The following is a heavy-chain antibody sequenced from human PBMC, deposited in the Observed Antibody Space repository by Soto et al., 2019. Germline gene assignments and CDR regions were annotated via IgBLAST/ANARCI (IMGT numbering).Heavy chain of an antibody. Sequence: LVESGGGVVQPGGSLRLSCVASGSIFSGDGMHWVGQAPGKGLEWVAVIWDDGSNKYYADSVKGRFTISRDNSKNMLYLQMDSLRAEDTAVYYCARDGIGGTVFRGFCDYWGQGTLVTVSS. D-gene: IGHD1-7*01. V-gene: IGHV3-33*01. J-gene: IGHJ4*02. CDR1: GSIFSGDG. CDR2: IWDDGSNK. CDR3: ARDGIGGTVFRGFCDY.